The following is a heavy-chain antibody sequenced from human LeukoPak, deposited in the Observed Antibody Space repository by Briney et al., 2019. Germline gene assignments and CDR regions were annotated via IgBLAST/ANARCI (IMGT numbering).Heavy chain of an antibody. CDR3: ARGRGPQLLRLNWFDP. V-gene: IGHV4-39*07. D-gene: IGHD3-22*01. Sequence: SETLSLTCTVSGGSININNYYWGWIRQPPGNGLEWIGGMYYSGRTYYNPSLKSRVTISVDTSKNQFSLKLSSVTAADTAVYYCARGRGPQLLRLNWFDPWGQGTLVTVSS. CDR1: GGSININNYY. J-gene: IGHJ5*02. CDR2: MYYSGRT.